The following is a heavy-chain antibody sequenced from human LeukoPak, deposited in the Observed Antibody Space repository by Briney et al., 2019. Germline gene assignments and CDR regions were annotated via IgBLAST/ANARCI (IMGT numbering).Heavy chain of an antibody. CDR3: ARGFGQSIFGVVVPYIMDV. V-gene: IGHV4-59*01. CDR2: ISHSGST. Sequence: SETLSLTCTVSGGSISYYYWSWIRQPPGRGLEWIGYISHSGSTDYNPSLKSRVTISEDTSKNQFSLKVRSVTAADAAVYYCARGFGQSIFGVVVPYIMDVWGQGTSVTVSS. CDR1: GGSISYYY. D-gene: IGHD3-3*01. J-gene: IGHJ6*02.